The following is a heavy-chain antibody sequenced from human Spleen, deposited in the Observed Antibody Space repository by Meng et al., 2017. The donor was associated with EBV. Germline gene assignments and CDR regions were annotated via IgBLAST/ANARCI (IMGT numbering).Heavy chain of an antibody. Sequence: GEGVGGGGGGEVPGSTVKVSCRASGGTFANYDVSWVRQAPGQGLEWMGGIIPLFGTTDYARKFKGRLTITADKSTLTAFMELSSLTSQDTAVYYCASSLGGSVAPVWGQGVLVTVSS. CDR2: IIPLFGTT. D-gene: IGHD3-16*01. CDR3: ASSLGGSVAPV. V-gene: IGHV1-69*06. CDR1: GGTFANYD. J-gene: IGHJ4*02.